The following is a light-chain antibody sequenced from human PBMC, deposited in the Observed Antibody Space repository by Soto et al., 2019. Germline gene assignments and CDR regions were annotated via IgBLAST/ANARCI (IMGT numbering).Light chain of an antibody. V-gene: IGKV3-15*01. Sequence: DIVVTESPLSLPDTPGAPPPIPRRASQSVCIRGAWYQQKPGQAPRLLIYDTSTRAPGLPVRFSGSGSGTEFTLTISSLQSEDFAVYYCQQYNNWPPTFGQGTRLEIK. CDR2: DTS. CDR1: QSVCIR. J-gene: IGKJ5*01. CDR3: QQYNNWPPT.